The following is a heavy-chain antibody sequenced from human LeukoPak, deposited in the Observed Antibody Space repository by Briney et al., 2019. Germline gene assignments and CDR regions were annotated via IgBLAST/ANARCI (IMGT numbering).Heavy chain of an antibody. CDR2: IIPVFGTT. CDR1: GGTLSNNV. D-gene: IGHD3-10*01. Sequence: ASVKVSCKASGGTLSNNVVSWVRQAPGQGLEWMGDIIPVFGTTNYAQKFQGRVTISADGSTSTAYMEVSSLRAEDTAVYYCAKDTHPVTTPRLARIYLPNDAFDIWGQGTMVTVSS. J-gene: IGHJ3*02. V-gene: IGHV1-69*13. CDR3: AKDTHPVTTPRLARIYLPNDAFDI.